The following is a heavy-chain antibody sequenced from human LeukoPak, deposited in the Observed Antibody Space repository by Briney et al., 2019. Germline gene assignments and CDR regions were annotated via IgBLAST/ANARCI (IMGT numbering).Heavy chain of an antibody. CDR2: ISYDGSNK. CDR3: ARGRSGSHHFDS. CDR1: RFTFSNYA. D-gene: IGHD3-10*01. Sequence: GRSLRLSCAASRFTFSNYAMHWVRQAPGKGLEWVAIISYDGSNKYYADSVKGRFTISRDNSKNTLYLQMNSLRADDTAVYYCARGRSGSHHFDSWGQGALVTVSS. V-gene: IGHV3-30*04. J-gene: IGHJ4*02.